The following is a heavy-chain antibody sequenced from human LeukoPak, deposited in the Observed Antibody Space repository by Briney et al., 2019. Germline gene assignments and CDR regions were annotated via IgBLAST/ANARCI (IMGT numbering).Heavy chain of an antibody. D-gene: IGHD3-3*01. CDR1: GFTFSSYG. CDR3: AKDLSGYPFYGMDV. Sequence: PGGSLRLSCAASGFTFSSYGMHRVRQAPGKGLEWVAVISYDGSNKYYADSVKGRFTISRDNSKNPLYLQMNSLRAEDTAVYYCAKDLSGYPFYGMDVWGQGTTVTVSS. V-gene: IGHV3-30*18. J-gene: IGHJ6*02. CDR2: ISYDGSNK.